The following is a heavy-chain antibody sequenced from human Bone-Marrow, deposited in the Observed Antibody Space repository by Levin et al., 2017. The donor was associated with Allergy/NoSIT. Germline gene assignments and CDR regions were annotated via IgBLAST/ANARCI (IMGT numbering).Heavy chain of an antibody. J-gene: IGHJ3*01. Sequence: GESLKISCAASGFSFSGYWLTWVRQAPGKGLEWVANIKNDGSETYYVDSVKGRFTISRDNSKNSLYLQLASLRPEDTAVYYCARAFTYYDMSSAYFPQGAFDFWGQGTMVIVSS. V-gene: IGHV3-7*01. D-gene: IGHD3-3*01. CDR3: ARAFTYYDMSSAYFPQGAFDF. CDR2: IKNDGSET. CDR1: GFSFSGYW.